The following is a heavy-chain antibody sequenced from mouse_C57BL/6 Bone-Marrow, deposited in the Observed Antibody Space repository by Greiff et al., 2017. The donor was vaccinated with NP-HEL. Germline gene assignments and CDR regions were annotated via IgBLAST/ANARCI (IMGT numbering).Heavy chain of an antibody. D-gene: IGHD1-1*01. CDR1: GFTFSDYG. CDR2: ISSGSSTI. Sequence: EVKLVESGGGLVKPGGSLKLSCAASGFTFSDYGMHWVRQAPEKGLEWVAYISSGSSTIYYADTVKGRFTISRDNAKNTLFLQMTSLRSEDTAMYYCARDYYGSSYEWFAYWGQGTLVTVSA. V-gene: IGHV5-17*01. J-gene: IGHJ3*01. CDR3: ARDYYGSSYEWFAY.